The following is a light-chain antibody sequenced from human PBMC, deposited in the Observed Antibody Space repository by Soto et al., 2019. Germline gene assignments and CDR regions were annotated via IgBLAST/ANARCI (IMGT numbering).Light chain of an antibody. CDR3: QRLNSYPLT. CDR1: LGISSY. V-gene: IGKV1-9*01. Sequence: IQFTQSPSSLSASVVDRVTLTCRTSLGISSYLAWYQQKPGKAPKVLIYDASTLQSGVPSRFSGGGSGTDFTLTISSLQPEDFATYYCQRLNSYPLTFGGGNKVDIK. CDR2: DAS. J-gene: IGKJ4*01.